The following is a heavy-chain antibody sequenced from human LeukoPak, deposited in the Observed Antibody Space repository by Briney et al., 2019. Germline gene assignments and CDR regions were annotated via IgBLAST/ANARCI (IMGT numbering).Heavy chain of an antibody. J-gene: IGHJ4*02. CDR3: ARAAPRGWN. V-gene: IGHV4-34*11. D-gene: IGHD2-15*01. CDR2: IYYSGST. CDR1: GGSFSGYY. Sequence: SETLSLTCAVYGGSFSGYYWSWIRQPPGKGLEWIGSIYYSGSTYYNPCLKSRVPISVDTSKNQFSLKLTSVTAADTAVYYCARAAPRGWNWGQGTLVTVSS.